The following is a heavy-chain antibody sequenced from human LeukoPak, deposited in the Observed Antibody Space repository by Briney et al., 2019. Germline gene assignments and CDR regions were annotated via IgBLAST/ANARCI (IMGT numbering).Heavy chain of an antibody. J-gene: IGHJ4*02. CDR3: ARDFSPEYYSGGSCYHFDY. CDR2: ISSSSSYI. Sequence: PGGSLRLSCAASGFTFSSYSMNWVRQAPGKGLEWVSSISSSSSYIYYADSVKGRFTISRDNAKNSLYLQMNSLRAEDTAVYYCARDFSPEYYSGGSCYHFDYWGQGTLVTVSS. V-gene: IGHV3-21*01. D-gene: IGHD2-15*01. CDR1: GFTFSSYS.